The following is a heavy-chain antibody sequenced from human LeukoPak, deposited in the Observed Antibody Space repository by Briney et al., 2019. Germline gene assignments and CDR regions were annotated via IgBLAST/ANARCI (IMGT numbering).Heavy chain of an antibody. CDR1: GFTFSSYG. Sequence: TGGSLRLSCAASGFTFSSYGMHWVRQAPGKGLEWVAVTSYDGSNKYYADSVKGRFAISRDNSKNTLYLQMNSLRAEDTAVYYCAKDTEGYYDSSGYADYWGQGTLVTVSS. J-gene: IGHJ4*02. CDR2: TSYDGSNK. CDR3: AKDTEGYYDSSGYADY. V-gene: IGHV3-30*18. D-gene: IGHD3-22*01.